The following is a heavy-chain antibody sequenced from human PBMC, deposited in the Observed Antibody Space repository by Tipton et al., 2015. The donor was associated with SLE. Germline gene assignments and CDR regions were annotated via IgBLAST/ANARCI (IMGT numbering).Heavy chain of an antibody. CDR1: GFTFSSYA. CDR3: AKFSEQLVRGGYFDY. CDR2: ISGSGGST. J-gene: IGHJ4*02. Sequence: SLRLSCAASGFTFSSYAMSWVRQAPGKGLEWVSAISGSGGSTYHADSVKGRFTISRDNSKNTLYLQMNSLRAEDTALYYCAKFSEQLVRGGYFDYWGQGTLVTVSS. V-gene: IGHV3-23*01. D-gene: IGHD6-13*01.